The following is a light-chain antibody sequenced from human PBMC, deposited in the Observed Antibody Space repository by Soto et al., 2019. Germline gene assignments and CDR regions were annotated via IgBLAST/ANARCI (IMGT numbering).Light chain of an antibody. V-gene: IGKV3-11*01. Sequence: EIVLTQSPATLSLSPGERATLSCRASQSVSSYLAWYQQKPGQAPRLLIYDASNRATGIPARFSGSGSGTDFTLTISSPEAEDFAVYYCQQRSNWPLTFGGGTKVEIK. CDR3: QQRSNWPLT. CDR1: QSVSSY. J-gene: IGKJ4*02. CDR2: DAS.